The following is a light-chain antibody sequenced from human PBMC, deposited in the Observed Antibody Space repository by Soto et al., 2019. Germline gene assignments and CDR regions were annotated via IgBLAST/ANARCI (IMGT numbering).Light chain of an antibody. CDR1: QGISSW. J-gene: IGKJ5*01. CDR2: AAS. CDR3: LQTNSFPIT. Sequence: DIPMTQSPSSVSASVGDRVTITCRASQGISSWLGWYQQKPGRAPTLLIYAASSLQSGVPPRFSGSGSGTDFTLTISSLQPEDFATYYCLQTNSFPITFGQGTRLEIK. V-gene: IGKV1-12*01.